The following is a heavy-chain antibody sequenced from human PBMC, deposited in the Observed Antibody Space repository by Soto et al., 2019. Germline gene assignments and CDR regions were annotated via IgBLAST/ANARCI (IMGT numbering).Heavy chain of an antibody. J-gene: IGHJ5*02. CDR2: NYYSGST. Sequence: PSETLSLTCTVSGGSISRYYWSWIRQPPGKGLEWIGYNYYSGSTNYNPSLKSRVTISVDTSKNQFSLKLSSVTAADTAVYYCARVERIQLWASGWFDPWGQGTLVTVSS. CDR1: GGSISRYY. V-gene: IGHV4-59*01. CDR3: ARVERIQLWASGWFDP. D-gene: IGHD5-18*01.